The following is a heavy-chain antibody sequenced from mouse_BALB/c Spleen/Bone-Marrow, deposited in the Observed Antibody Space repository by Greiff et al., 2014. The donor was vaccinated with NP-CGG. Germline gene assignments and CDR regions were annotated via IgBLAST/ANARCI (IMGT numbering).Heavy chain of an antibody. D-gene: IGHD1-1*01. V-gene: IGHV1-39*01. CDR3: ARGITTVVPYAMDY. CDR2: INPYYGST. CDR1: GYSFTDYI. J-gene: IGHJ4*01. Sequence: LVESGPELVKPGASVKISCKASGYSFTDYIMLWVKQSHGKSLEWIGNINPYYGSTSYNLKFKGKATLTVDKSSSTAYMQLNSLTSEDSAVYYCARGITTVVPYAMDYWGQGTSVTVSS.